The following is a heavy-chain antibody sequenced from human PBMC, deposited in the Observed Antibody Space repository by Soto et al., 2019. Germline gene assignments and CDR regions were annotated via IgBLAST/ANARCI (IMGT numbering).Heavy chain of an antibody. CDR3: ARDRDDYGSGNYYNRIDF. CDR2: IIPLFGTP. J-gene: IGHJ4*02. V-gene: IGHV1-69*01. Sequence: QVQLVQSGAEVKKPGSSVKVSCTASGGIFSTYAISWLRQAPGQGLEWMGGIIPLFGTPNYAQRFQGRVIITADESTSTAYMELSRLRSEDTAVYYCARDRDDYGSGNYYNRIDFWGQGTLVTGSS. D-gene: IGHD3-10*01. CDR1: GGIFSTYA.